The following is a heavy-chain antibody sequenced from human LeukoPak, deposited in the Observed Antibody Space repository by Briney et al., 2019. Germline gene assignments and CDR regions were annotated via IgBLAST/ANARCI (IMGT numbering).Heavy chain of an antibody. CDR3: ARQLIGSNTPFDF. CDR1: GGSISSSSYY. CDR2: IYYSGST. V-gene: IGHV4-39*01. Sequence: ASETLSLTCTVSGGSISSSSYYWGWIRQPPGKGLEWIGSIYYSGSTYYNPSLKSRVTISVDTSKNQFSLKLSSVTAADTAMYFCARQLIGSNTPFDFWGQGTLVTVSS. D-gene: IGHD2-2*02. J-gene: IGHJ4*02.